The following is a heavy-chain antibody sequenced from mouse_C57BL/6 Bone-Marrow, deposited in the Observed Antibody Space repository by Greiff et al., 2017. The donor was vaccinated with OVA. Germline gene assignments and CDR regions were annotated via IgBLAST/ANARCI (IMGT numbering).Heavy chain of an antibody. CDR2: IWWDDDK. CDR1: GFSLSTFGMG. J-gene: IGHJ3*01. D-gene: IGHD3-2*02. CDR3: AGIAGQLRLRCWCAY. V-gene: IGHV8-8*01. Sequence: QVTLKESGPGILQPSQTLSLTCSFSGFSLSTFGMGVGWIRQPSGKGLEWLAHIWWDDDKYYNPALKIRIPISKVTSKNQVFLTSANVDTADTATYNCAGIAGQLRLRCWCAYWGQGTLVTVSA.